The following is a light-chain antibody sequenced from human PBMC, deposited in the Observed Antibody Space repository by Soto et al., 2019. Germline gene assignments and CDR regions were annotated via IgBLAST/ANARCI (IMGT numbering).Light chain of an antibody. V-gene: IGLV2-14*01. CDR2: DVS. CDR3: SSFTISNTLV. CDR1: SSDIGGFNY. Sequence: QSALTQPASVSGSPGQSITISCTGTSSDIGGFNYVSWYQQHPGIAPKLMIYDVSSRPSGISHRFSGSKSGNTASLTISGLQAEDEADYYCSSFTISNTLVFGGGTKLTVL. J-gene: IGLJ3*02.